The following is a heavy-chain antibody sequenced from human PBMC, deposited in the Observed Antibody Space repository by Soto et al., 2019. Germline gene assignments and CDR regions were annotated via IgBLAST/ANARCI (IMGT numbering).Heavy chain of an antibody. CDR2: IWYDGSNK. V-gene: IGHV3-33*01. CDR3: ARHDYGEYWGLDY. D-gene: IGHD4-17*01. Sequence: QVQLVESGGGVVQPGRSLRLSCAASGFTFSSYGMHWVRQAPGKGLEWVAVIWYDGSNKYYADSVKGRFTNSRDNSKNKRYLQMNSLRAEDTAGYYCARHDYGEYWGLDYWGQGTLVTVSS. CDR1: GFTFSSYG. J-gene: IGHJ4*02.